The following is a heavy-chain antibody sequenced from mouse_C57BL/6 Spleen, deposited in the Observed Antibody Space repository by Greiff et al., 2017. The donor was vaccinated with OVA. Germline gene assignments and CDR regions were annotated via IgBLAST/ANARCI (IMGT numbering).Heavy chain of an antibody. CDR3: ARNSGTSPSYWYFDV. V-gene: IGHV1-69*01. Sequence: QVQLQQPGAELVMPGASVKLSCKASGYTFTSYWMHWVKQRPGQGLEWIGEIDPSDSYTNYNQKFKGKSTLTVDKSSSTAYMQLSSLTSEDFAVYYCARNSGTSPSYWYFDVWGTGTTVTVSS. CDR2: IDPSDSYT. J-gene: IGHJ1*03. D-gene: IGHD4-1*01. CDR1: GYTFTSYW.